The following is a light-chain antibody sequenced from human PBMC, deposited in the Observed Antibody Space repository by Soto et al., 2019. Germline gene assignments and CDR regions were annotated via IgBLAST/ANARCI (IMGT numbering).Light chain of an antibody. CDR3: QQYNTYPIT. V-gene: IGKV1-5*03. J-gene: IGKJ4*02. CDR1: QSNSTW. CDR2: KAS. Sequence: DLQMTQSPSTLSASVGDRVTITCRASQSNSTWLAWYQQKPGKAPKLLIYKASSLEGGVPSRFSGSGSGTEFNITVSSLQPDDFATYYCQQYNTYPITFGGGTTVEIK.